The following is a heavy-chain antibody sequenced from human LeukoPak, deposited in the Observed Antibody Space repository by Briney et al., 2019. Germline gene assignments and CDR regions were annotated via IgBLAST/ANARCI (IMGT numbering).Heavy chain of an antibody. D-gene: IGHD1-14*01. V-gene: IGHV4-39*07. CDR3: ARVRSITHDYFDH. J-gene: IGHJ4*02. CDR1: GGSISSSSYY. Sequence: SETLSLTCTVSGGSISSSSYYWGWIRQPPGKGLEWIGSIYYSGSTYYNPSLKSRVTISVDTSKNQFSLKLSSVTAADTAVYYCARVRSITHDYFDHWGQGTLVTVSS. CDR2: IYYSGST.